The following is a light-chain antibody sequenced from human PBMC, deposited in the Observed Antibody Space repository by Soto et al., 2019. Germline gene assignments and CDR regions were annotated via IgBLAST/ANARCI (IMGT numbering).Light chain of an antibody. Sequence: QSALTQPASVSGSPGQSITISCTGTSSDVGGFDLVSWHQQHPGKAPKLLIYEVSQRPSGISNRFSGSKSGNTASLTISGLQAEDEADYYCCSYASSSNVVFGGGTKVTVL. J-gene: IGLJ2*01. V-gene: IGLV2-23*02. CDR2: EVS. CDR1: SSDVGGFDL. CDR3: CSYASSSNVV.